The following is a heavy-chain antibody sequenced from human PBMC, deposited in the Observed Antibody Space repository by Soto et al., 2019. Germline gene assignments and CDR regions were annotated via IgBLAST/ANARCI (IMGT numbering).Heavy chain of an antibody. CDR2: IDVYNGNT. CDR1: GYTFTSYG. CDR3: AAVPYYYDTSGTYFDY. Sequence: ASVKVSCKASGYTFTSYGISWVRQAPGQGLEWIGRIDVYNGNTNYAQKLQERLTISRDMSTNTAYMELSSLRSEDTAVYYCAAVPYYYDTSGTYFDYWGQGTLVTVSS. V-gene: IGHV1-18*01. J-gene: IGHJ4*02. D-gene: IGHD3-22*01.